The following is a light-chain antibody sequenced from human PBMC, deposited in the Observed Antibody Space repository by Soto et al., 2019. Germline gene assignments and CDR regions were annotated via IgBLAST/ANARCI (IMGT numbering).Light chain of an antibody. CDR1: QSFGNNY. Sequence: EIVFTQSPGTLSLSPGERATLSCKASQSFGNNYLAWYQQKPGQAPMLLIYGASTRATGIPDRFSGSGSGTDFTLIISRLEPEDFAVYYCQQYVSSPLTFGGGTKVDI. CDR2: GAS. J-gene: IGKJ4*01. V-gene: IGKV3-20*01. CDR3: QQYVSSPLT.